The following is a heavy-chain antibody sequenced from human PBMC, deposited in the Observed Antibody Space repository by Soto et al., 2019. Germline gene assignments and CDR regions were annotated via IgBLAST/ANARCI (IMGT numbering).Heavy chain of an antibody. J-gene: IGHJ4*02. CDR2: IYSGGDT. D-gene: IGHD6-13*01. Sequence: EVQLVESGGDLVQPGGSLRLSCAASGFTVSSNYMIWVRQAPGKGLEWVSLIYSGGDTYYADSVKGRFTISRHNSKNTLYLQMNSLRAGDTAVYYCARGGFIAAPGVVDYWGQGTLVTVSS. CDR1: GFTVSSNY. V-gene: IGHV3-53*04. CDR3: ARGGFIAAPGVVDY.